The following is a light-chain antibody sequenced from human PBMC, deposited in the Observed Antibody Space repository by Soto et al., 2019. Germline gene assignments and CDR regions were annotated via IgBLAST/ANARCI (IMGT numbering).Light chain of an antibody. CDR1: QXXTSN. J-gene: IGKJ4*01. Sequence: XRASQXXTSNLAWYQQKPGQAPRLLIYGASTRXTGTPVXXXXXXXXXXXXXTISSLQPEDFAVYYCQQYHDWPSFGGGTKVEXK. CDR3: QQYHDWPS. V-gene: IGKV3-15*01. CDR2: GAS.